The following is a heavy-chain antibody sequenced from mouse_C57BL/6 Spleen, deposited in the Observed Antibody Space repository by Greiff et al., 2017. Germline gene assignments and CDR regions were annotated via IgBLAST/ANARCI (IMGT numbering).Heavy chain of an antibody. CDR1: GYSITSGYY. V-gene: IGHV3-6*01. CDR2: ISYDGSN. CDR3: ARGDYDYDDGTYYFDY. Sequence: EVKLMESGPGLVKPSQSLSLTCSVTGYSITSGYYWNWIRQFPGNKLEWMGYISYDGSNNYNPSLKNRISITRDTSKNQFFLKLNSVTTEDTATYYCARGDYDYDDGTYYFDYWGQGTTLTVSS. D-gene: IGHD2-4*01. J-gene: IGHJ2*01.